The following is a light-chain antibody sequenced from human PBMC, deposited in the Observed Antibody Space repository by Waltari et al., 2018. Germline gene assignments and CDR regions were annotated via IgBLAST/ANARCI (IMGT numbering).Light chain of an antibody. Sequence: DTKMTQSPSSLSASVGDRVTITCRASQGIRNDLAWYQQEPGKVPKLLIYGASPLQSGVPSRFSGSGSGTHFTLTISSLQPEDFATYYCQKYDSAIFTFGPGTTVDF. V-gene: IGKV1-27*01. CDR1: QGIRND. CDR3: QKYDSAIFT. CDR2: GAS. J-gene: IGKJ3*01.